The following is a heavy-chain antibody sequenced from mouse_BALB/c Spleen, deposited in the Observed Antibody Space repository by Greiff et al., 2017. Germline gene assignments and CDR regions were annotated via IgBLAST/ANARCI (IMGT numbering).Heavy chain of an antibody. CDR3: ARGYYGYYAMDY. D-gene: IGHD1-2*01. J-gene: IGHJ4*01. Sequence: VQVVESGAELMKPGASVKISCKATGYTFSSYWIEWVKQRPGHCLEWIGEILPGSGNTYYNEKFKGKATLTADKSSSTAYMQLSSLTSEDSAVYFCARGYYGYYAMDYWGQGTSVTVSS. CDR2: ILPGSGNT. CDR1: GYTFSSYW. V-gene: IGHV1-9*01.